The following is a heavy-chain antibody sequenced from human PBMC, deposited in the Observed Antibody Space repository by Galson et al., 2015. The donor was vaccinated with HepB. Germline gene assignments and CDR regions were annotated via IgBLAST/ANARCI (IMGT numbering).Heavy chain of an antibody. V-gene: IGHV1-18*04. CDR1: GYTFTSYG. Sequence: SVKVSCRASGYTFTSYGISWVRQAPGQGLEWMGWISAYNGNTNYAQKLQGRVTMTTDTSTSTAYMELRSLRSDDTAVYYCASLGVGYYYYGMDVWGQGTTVTVSS. J-gene: IGHJ6*02. CDR2: ISAYNGNT. CDR3: ASLGVGYYYYGMDV.